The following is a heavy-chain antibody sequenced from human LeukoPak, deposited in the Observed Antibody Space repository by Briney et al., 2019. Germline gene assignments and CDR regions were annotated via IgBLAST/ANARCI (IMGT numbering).Heavy chain of an antibody. CDR1: GGSISSYY. J-gene: IGHJ4*02. Sequence: PSETLSLTCTVSGGSISSYYWSWIRQPPGKGLEWIGYIYYSGRTSYNPSLKNRVTMSVDKSNNQFSLKLSSVTAADTAVYYCARVPTTGPYYFDYWGQGTLVTVSS. V-gene: IGHV4-59*01. CDR2: IYYSGRT. CDR3: ARVPTTGPYYFDY. D-gene: IGHD4-17*01.